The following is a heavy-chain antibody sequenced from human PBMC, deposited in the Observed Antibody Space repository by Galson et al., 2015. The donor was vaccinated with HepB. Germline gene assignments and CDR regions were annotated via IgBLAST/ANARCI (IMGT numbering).Heavy chain of an antibody. CDR2: IDPSDSYT. CDR3: ARHESGDYVFDY. D-gene: IGHD4-17*01. Sequence: QSGAEVKKPGESLKISCKGSGYSFTSYWISWVRQMPGKGLEWMGRIDPSDSYTNYSPSFKGHVTISADKSISTAYLQWSSLKASDTAMYYCARHESGDYVFDYWGQGTLVTVSS. V-gene: IGHV5-10-1*01. J-gene: IGHJ4*02. CDR1: GYSFTSYW.